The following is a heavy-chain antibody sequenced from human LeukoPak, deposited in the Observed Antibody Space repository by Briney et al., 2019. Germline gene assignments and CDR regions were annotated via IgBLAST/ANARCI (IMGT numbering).Heavy chain of an antibody. J-gene: IGHJ6*02. D-gene: IGHD4-17*01. V-gene: IGHV1-46*01. CDR2: INPSGGST. Sequence: GASVKVSCKASGYTFTSYYMHWVRQAPGQGLEWMGIINPSGGSTSYAQKFQGRVTMTRDTSTSTVYMELSSLRSEDTAVYYCARGTVTTYLFYYYYYGMDVWGQGTTVTVSS. CDR1: GYTFTSYY. CDR3: ARGTVTTYLFYYYYYGMDV.